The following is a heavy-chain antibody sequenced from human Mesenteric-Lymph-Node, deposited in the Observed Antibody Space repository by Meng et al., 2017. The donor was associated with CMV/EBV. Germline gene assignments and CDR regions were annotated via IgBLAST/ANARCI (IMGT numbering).Heavy chain of an antibody. Sequence: QVQLQESGPGLVKPSETLSLTCIVSGVSVTSGAYHWSWIRQSPGKGLGWIGYIYGTGITIYNPSLKSRVTILLETSKNQFSLKLNSVTTADTAVYYCAKSRSSTPGIVDDWGQGTLVTVSS. D-gene: IGHD2/OR15-2a*01. V-gene: IGHV4-61*08. CDR1: GVSVTSGAYH. CDR3: AKSRSSTPGIVDD. CDR2: IYGTGIT. J-gene: IGHJ4*02.